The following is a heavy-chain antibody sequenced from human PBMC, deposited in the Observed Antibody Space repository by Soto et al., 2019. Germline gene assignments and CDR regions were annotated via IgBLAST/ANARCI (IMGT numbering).Heavy chain of an antibody. CDR1: GFTVSDS. CDR3: ARDASGPFDY. Sequence: GGSLSLSCSVAGFTVSDSMSWVRQAPGKGLECVSSIHSDGSTHYTDSVRGRFTISRDNSKNTLYLQMDRLRVDDTAVYFCARDASGPFDYWGQGTLVTVSS. CDR2: IHSDGST. D-gene: IGHD6-19*01. J-gene: IGHJ4*02. V-gene: IGHV3-53*01.